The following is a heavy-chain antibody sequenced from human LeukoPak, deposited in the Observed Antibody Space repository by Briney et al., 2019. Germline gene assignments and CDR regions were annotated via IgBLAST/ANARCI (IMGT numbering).Heavy chain of an antibody. CDR2: IYSSGTT. J-gene: IGHJ4*02. CDR1: GGSITSYY. V-gene: IGHV4-4*07. Sequence: SETLSLTCTVSGGSITSYYWSWIRQPAGKGLEWIGRIYSSGTTNYNPSLKSRVTISVDKSKDQFSLNLSSVTAADTAVYYCARDDYCSGGSRPLGYWGQGTLVTVSS. D-gene: IGHD2-15*01. CDR3: ARDDYCSGGSRPLGY.